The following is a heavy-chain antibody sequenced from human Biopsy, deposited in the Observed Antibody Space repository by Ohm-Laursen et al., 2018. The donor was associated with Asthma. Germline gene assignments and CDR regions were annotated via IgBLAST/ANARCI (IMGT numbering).Heavy chain of an antibody. CDR2: IIPMYGVP. CDR3: ARVDAIMISGDFYFYSGFDL. V-gene: IGHV1-69*01. D-gene: IGHD3-16*01. J-gene: IGHJ6*02. Sequence: GSSVKVSCKASGGTFNTYTFNWVRQAPGQGLEWMGGIIPMYGVPKVAQKFQGRVTITADESTSAAYMEMSSLRSEDTAVYYCARVDAIMISGDFYFYSGFDLWGQGTTVRVSS. CDR1: GGTFNTYT.